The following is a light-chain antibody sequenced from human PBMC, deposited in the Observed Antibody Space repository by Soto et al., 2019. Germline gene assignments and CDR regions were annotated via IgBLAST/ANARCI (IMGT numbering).Light chain of an antibody. CDR2: AAS. J-gene: IGKJ1*01. CDR1: QSISSY. CDR3: HQSYSTPPPT. V-gene: IGKV1-39*01. Sequence: DIQMTQSPSSLSASVGDRVTITCRASQSISSYLNWYQQKPGKAPKLLIYAASSLQSGVPSRFSGSGSGTDFTLTISSLQPEDFATYYCHQSYSTPPPTFGQGTKVEIK.